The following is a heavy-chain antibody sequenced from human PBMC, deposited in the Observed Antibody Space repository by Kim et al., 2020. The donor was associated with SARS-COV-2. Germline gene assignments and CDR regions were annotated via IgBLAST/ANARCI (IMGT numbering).Heavy chain of an antibody. Sequence: GGSLRLSCAASGFTFSNSAMSWVRQSPGKGLEWVSAFSGDGGSTYYADSVKGRFAIARDRAKNTLYLRMNSLRVEDTAVYYCVESFYGTDQYDYGLDVWGQGTTVSVSS. D-gene: IGHD2-2*01. V-gene: IGHV3-23*01. CDR1: GFTFSNSA. J-gene: IGHJ6*02. CDR2: FSGDGGST. CDR3: VESFYGTDQYDYGLDV.